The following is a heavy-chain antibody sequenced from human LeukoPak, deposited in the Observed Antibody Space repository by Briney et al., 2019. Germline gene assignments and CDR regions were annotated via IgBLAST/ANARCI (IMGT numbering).Heavy chain of an antibody. CDR1: GYTFTSYS. J-gene: IGHJ4*02. V-gene: IGHV1-46*01. D-gene: IGHD3-10*01. CDR2: INPNGGST. Sequence: ASVKVSCKASGYTFTSYSMHWVRQAPGQGLEWMGIINPNGGSTIYAQRFQGRVTMTRDTSTSTVYMDLTSLRSEDTAVYYCARGGMVRDRRHFQFDHWGQGTLVTVSS. CDR3: ARGGMVRDRRHFQFDH.